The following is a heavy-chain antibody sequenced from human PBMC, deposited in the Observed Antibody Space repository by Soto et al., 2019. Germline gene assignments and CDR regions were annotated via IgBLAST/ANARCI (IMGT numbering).Heavy chain of an antibody. D-gene: IGHD6-13*01. J-gene: IGHJ3*02. CDR2: IKSKTDGGTT. CDR3: TTRLPPLQQQPAFDI. V-gene: IGHV3-15*07. CDR1: SVSNAW. Sequence: SVSNAWMNWVRQAPGKGLEWVGRIKSKTDGGTTDYAAPVKGRFTISRDDSKNTLYLQMNSLKTEDTAVYYCTTRLPPLQQQPAFDIWGQGTMVTVSS.